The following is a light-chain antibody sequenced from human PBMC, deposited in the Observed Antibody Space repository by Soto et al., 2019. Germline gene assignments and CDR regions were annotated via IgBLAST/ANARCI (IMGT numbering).Light chain of an antibody. CDR1: QSVSSN. Sequence: EIVMTQSPATLSVSPGERATPSCRASQSVSSNLAWYQQKPGQAPRLLIYGASTRATGIPARLSGSGSGTEFTLTISSLQSEDFAVYYCQQYNNWPRTFGQGTKVDIK. J-gene: IGKJ1*01. V-gene: IGKV3-15*01. CDR2: GAS. CDR3: QQYNNWPRT.